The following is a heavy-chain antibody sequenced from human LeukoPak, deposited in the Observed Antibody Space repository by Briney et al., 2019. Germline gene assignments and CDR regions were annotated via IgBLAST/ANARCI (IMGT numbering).Heavy chain of an antibody. J-gene: IGHJ4*02. D-gene: IGHD3-22*01. CDR3: ARGSPYYYYSSGYPDPQSKYFDY. V-gene: IGHV3-48*03. Sequence: GGSLRLSCAASGFTFSSYEMNWVRQAPGKGLEWVSYISSSGSTIYYADSVKGRFTISRDNAKNSLYLQMNSLRAEDTAVYYCARGSPYYYYSSGYPDPQSKYFDYWGQGTLVTVSS. CDR1: GFTFSSYE. CDR2: ISSSGSTI.